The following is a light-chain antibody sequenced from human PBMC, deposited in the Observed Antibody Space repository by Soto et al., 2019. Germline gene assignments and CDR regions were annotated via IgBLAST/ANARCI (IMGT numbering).Light chain of an antibody. J-gene: IGKJ1*01. CDR1: QSISNY. CDR2: DAS. V-gene: IGKV1-5*01. Sequence: DIQMTQSPSTLSASVGDRVTITCRASQSISNYLAWYQQRPGKAPKLLIYDASNLESGVPSSFSGSGSGTEFTLTISSLQPDDFATYYCQQYYTFSWTFGQGTKVDIK. CDR3: QQYYTFSWT.